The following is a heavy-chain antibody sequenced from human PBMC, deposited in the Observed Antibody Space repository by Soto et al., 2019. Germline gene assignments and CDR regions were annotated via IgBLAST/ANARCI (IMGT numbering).Heavy chain of an antibody. CDR1: GFDLRSYE. CDR2: IRAKDESI. D-gene: IGHD2-15*01. J-gene: IGHJ3*02. V-gene: IGHV3-48*03. Sequence: GVLRLSCVASGFDLRSYELNWVRQAPGQWLELPLDIRAKDESIYYPDSVKGRSSVSRDNAKNSLFLEMNSLRVDDTAVYYCARETASGAIDIWGQGTMVTVSS. CDR3: ARETASGAIDI.